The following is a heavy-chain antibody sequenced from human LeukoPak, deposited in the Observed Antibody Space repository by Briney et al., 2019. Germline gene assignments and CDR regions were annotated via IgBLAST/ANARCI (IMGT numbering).Heavy chain of an antibody. CDR1: GGTFSSYA. CDR2: ILPILGTT. CDR3: AREATYYYGSGSFDY. D-gene: IGHD3-10*01. V-gene: IGHV1-69*13. Sequence: ASVTVSYKASGGTFSSYAISWVRQAPGQGLEWMGGILPILGTTNYSQNFQGRVTITADESTSTAYMELTSLRSGDTAVYYCAREATYYYGSGSFDYWGQGTLVTVSS. J-gene: IGHJ4*02.